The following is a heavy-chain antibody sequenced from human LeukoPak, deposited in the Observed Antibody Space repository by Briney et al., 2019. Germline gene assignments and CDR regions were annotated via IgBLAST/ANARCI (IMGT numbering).Heavy chain of an antibody. J-gene: IGHJ5*02. CDR3: ARNYDVGLGWFDP. D-gene: IGHD3-22*01. V-gene: IGHV1-18*01. CDR2: ISAYNGNT. Sequence: ASVKVSCKASGYTFTSYGISWVRQAPGQGLEWMGWISAYNGNTNYAQKFQGRVTMTRDTSISTAYMELSRLRSDDTAVYYCARNYDVGLGWFDPWGQGTLVTVSS. CDR1: GYTFTSYG.